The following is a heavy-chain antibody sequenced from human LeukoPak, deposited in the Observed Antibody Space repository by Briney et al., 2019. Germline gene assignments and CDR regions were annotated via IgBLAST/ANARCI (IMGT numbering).Heavy chain of an antibody. CDR3: ASAYYDILAGYDY. CDR1: GFTFSSYA. Sequence: GGSLRLSCAASGFTFSSYAMSWVRQAPGKGLEWVSAISGSGGSTYYADSVKGRFTISRDNSKNMLYLQMNSLRAEDTAVYYCASAYYDILAGYDYWGQGTLVTVSS. D-gene: IGHD3-9*01. V-gene: IGHV3-23*01. CDR2: ISGSGGST. J-gene: IGHJ4*02.